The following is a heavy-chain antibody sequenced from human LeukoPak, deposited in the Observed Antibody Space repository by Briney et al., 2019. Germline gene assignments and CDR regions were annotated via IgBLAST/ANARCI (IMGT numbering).Heavy chain of an antibody. CDR3: AKPEAVAGTFDS. V-gene: IGHV3-53*01. CDR2: IYSGGTT. Sequence: GGSLRLSCAASGFTVSNNYLSWGRQAPGTGLEWVSVIYSGGTTYYADSVKGRFTISRDNSKNTLYLQMNSLRAEDTAVYYCAKPEAVAGTFDSWGQGTLVTVSS. CDR1: GFTVSNNY. J-gene: IGHJ4*02. D-gene: IGHD6-19*01.